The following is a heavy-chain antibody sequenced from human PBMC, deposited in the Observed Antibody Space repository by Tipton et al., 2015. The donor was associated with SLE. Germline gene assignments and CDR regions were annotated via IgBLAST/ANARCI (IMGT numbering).Heavy chain of an antibody. D-gene: IGHD3-10*01. CDR3: ARVGMADKLLSYNWFDP. J-gene: IGHJ5*02. V-gene: IGHV3-33*01. CDR2: IWYDEASR. Sequence: SLRLSCATSGFSFSSFGMHWVRQAPGKGLEWVAVIWYDEASRSYSDSVKGRFTISRDDAKNTLYLQMDNLRAEDTAIYYCARVGMADKLLSYNWFDPWGQGALVTVSS. CDR1: GFSFSSFG.